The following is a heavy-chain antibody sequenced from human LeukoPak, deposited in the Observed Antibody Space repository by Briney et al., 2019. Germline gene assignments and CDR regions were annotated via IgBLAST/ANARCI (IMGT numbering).Heavy chain of an antibody. CDR3: VRDGGVSGYDLLDY. Sequence: SGGSLRLSCAASGFTFSHYWMTWVRQAPGKRLEWVAQINQDGSEEYYMDSVKARFTISRDNAKNSVFLQMNGLRAEDTAVYYCVRDGGVSGYDLLDYWGQGTLVTVSS. V-gene: IGHV3-7*01. CDR2: INQDGSEE. J-gene: IGHJ4*02. CDR1: GFTFSHYW. D-gene: IGHD5-12*01.